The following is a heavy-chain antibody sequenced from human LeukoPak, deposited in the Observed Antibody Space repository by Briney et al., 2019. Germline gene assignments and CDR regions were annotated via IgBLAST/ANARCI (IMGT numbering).Heavy chain of an antibody. V-gene: IGHV3-48*03. Sequence: GGSLRLSCAASGFTFSSYEMNWVRQAPGKGLEWVSYISSSGSTIYYADSVKGRFTISRDNAKNSLYLQMYSLRAEDTAVYYCARAVAVRFDYWGQGTLVTVSS. CDR2: ISSSGSTI. D-gene: IGHD6-19*01. CDR3: ARAVAVRFDY. J-gene: IGHJ4*02. CDR1: GFTFSSYE.